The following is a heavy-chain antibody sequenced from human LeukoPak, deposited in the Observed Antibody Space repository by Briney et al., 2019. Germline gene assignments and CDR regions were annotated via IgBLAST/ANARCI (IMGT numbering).Heavy chain of an antibody. D-gene: IGHD3-22*01. Sequence: ASVKVSCKASGYTFTCYYMHWVRQAPGQGLEWMGIINPSGGSTSYAQKFQGRVTMTRDTSTSTVYMELSSLRSEDTAVYYCAREEPHLTYYYDSSGYSPFDYWGQGTLVTVSS. J-gene: IGHJ4*02. CDR1: GYTFTCYY. CDR3: AREEPHLTYYYDSSGYSPFDY. CDR2: INPSGGST. V-gene: IGHV1-46*01.